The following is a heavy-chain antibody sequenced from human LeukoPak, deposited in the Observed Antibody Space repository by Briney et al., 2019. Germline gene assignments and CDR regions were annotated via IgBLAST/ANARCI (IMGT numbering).Heavy chain of an antibody. Sequence: GGSLRLSCAASGFSFSSHWMHWVRHAPGKGLVWVSRINSDGSSISYADSVNGRFTISRDNAKNTLYLQMNSLGVEDTAVFYCVSSEWYAAFDIWGQGTMVTVSS. D-gene: IGHD6-19*01. V-gene: IGHV3-74*01. J-gene: IGHJ3*02. CDR3: VSSEWYAAFDI. CDR1: GFSFSSHW. CDR2: INSDGSSI.